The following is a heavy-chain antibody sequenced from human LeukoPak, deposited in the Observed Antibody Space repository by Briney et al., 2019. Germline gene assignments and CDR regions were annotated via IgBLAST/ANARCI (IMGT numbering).Heavy chain of an antibody. CDR2: ISGSGGST. CDR1: GFTFSSYA. CDR3: AKDGYSSSSGYYYYYMDV. J-gene: IGHJ6*03. V-gene: IGHV3-23*01. Sequence: GGSLRLSCAASGFTFSSYAMSWVRQAPGKGLEWVSAISGSGGSTYYADSVKGRFTISRDNSKNTLYPQMNSLRAEDTAVYYCAKDGYSSSSGYYYYYMDVWGKGTTVTVSS. D-gene: IGHD6-6*01.